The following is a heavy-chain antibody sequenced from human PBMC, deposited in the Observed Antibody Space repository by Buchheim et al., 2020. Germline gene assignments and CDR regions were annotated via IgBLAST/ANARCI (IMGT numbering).Heavy chain of an antibody. CDR1: GFTFSTYW. CDR2: IKPDGSEG. J-gene: IGHJ4*02. Sequence: EVQLVESGGGLVQPGGSLRLSCAASGFTFSTYWMIWVRQAPGKGLEWVANIKPDGSEGYYVASVKGRFTLSRDNAKHSLYLQMNSLRAEDSAVYYCVRGGSSSTSSEYWGQGTL. V-gene: IGHV3-7*01. CDR3: VRGGSSSTSSEY. D-gene: IGHD6-13*01.